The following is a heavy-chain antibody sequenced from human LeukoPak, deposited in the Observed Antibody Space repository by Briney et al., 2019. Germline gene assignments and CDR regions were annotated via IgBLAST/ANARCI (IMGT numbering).Heavy chain of an antibody. J-gene: IGHJ5*02. CDR3: ARGTAMVTSGWFDP. CDR2: INPNSGGT. V-gene: IGHV1-2*02. Sequence: ASVKVSCKASGYTFTGYYMHWVRQPPGQGLEWMGWINPNSGGTNYAQKFQGRVTMTRDTSISTAYMELSRLRSEDMAVYYCARGTAMVTSGWFDPWGQGTLVTVSS. CDR1: GYTFTGYY. D-gene: IGHD5-18*01.